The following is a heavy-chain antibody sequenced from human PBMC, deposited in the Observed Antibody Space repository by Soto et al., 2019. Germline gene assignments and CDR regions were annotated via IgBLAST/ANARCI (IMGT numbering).Heavy chain of an antibody. D-gene: IGHD1-26*01. J-gene: IGHJ3*02. CDR3: ARRRESAGAPVGAFDI. Sequence: QVQLVQSGAEVKKPGSSVKVSCKASGGTFSSYAISWVRQAPGQGLEWMGGIIPIFGTANYAQKFQGRVTITADESTSTAYMELRSLRSEDTAVYYCARRRESAGAPVGAFDIWGQGTMVTVSS. CDR1: GGTFSSYA. CDR2: IIPIFGTA. V-gene: IGHV1-69*01.